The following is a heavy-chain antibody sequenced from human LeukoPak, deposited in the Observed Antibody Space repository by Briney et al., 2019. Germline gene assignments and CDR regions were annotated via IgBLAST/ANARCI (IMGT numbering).Heavy chain of an antibody. CDR3: ARSPARPRFDY. D-gene: IGHD6-6*01. CDR1: GGSISSYY. J-gene: IGHJ4*02. V-gene: IGHV4-59*01. CDR2: IYYSGST. Sequence: SETLSLTCTVSGGSISSYYWSWIRQPPGKGLEWIGYIYYSGSTNYSPSLKSRVTISVDTSKNQFSLKLSSVTAADTAVYYCARSPARPRFDYWGQGTLVTVSS.